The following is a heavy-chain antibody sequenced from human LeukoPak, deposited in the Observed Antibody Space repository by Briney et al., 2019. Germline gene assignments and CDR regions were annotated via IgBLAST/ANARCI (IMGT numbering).Heavy chain of an antibody. D-gene: IGHD2-2*02. CDR3: ARHQLLYRLHYYHYMDV. Sequence: ASVNVSCKASGYTLTNFYITWVRQAPGQGLQWMGWINGYGNTNYPQSLQGRVTLTTDTSTNTAYMELRSLRSDDTAVYYCARHQLLYRLHYYHYMDVWGKGTTVTVSS. CDR1: GYTLTNFY. CDR2: INGYGNT. J-gene: IGHJ6*03. V-gene: IGHV1-18*01.